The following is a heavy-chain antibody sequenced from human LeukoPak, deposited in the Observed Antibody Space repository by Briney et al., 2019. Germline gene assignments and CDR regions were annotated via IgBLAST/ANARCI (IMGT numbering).Heavy chain of an antibody. CDR3: AKATFGYCSTSTCPVFHFYMDV. V-gene: IGHV3-30*02. CDR2: LHYGGGKI. Sequence: GESLRLSCKATGFTLTNYYMHWVRQPPAKGVEGVAFLHYGGGKIYYTESARGRFSISRDNSKHPVYLQLNRLRPEDTAFYYCAKATFGYCSTSTCPVFHFYMDVWGRGPTVIVSS. CDR1: GFTLTNYY. J-gene: IGHJ6*03. D-gene: IGHD2-2*03.